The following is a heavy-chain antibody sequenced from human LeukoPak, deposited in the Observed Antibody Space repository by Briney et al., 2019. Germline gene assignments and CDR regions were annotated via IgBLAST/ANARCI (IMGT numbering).Heavy chain of an antibody. CDR3: ARPQRPWVYYGMDV. V-gene: IGHV3-7*01. Sequence: GGSLRLSCAASGFTFSSYWMSWVRQAPAKGLGWVANIKQDGSEKYYVDSVKGRFTISRDNAKNSLYLQMNSLRAEDTAVYYCARPQRPWVYYGMDVWGQGTTVTVSS. CDR2: IKQDGSEK. J-gene: IGHJ6*02. CDR1: GFTFSSYW. D-gene: IGHD1-26*01.